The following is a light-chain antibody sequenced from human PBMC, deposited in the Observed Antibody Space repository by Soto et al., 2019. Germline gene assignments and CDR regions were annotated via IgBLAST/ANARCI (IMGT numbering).Light chain of an antibody. J-gene: IGKJ1*01. CDR2: KAS. Sequence: DIQMTQSPSTLSASVGDRVTITCRASQNINIWLAWYQQKPGKAPKLLISKASILEDGVPSRFSGSGSGPEFTLTISSLQPDDFATYYCQQYNSDWWTFGQGTKVEI. CDR1: QNINIW. CDR3: QQYNSDWWT. V-gene: IGKV1-5*03.